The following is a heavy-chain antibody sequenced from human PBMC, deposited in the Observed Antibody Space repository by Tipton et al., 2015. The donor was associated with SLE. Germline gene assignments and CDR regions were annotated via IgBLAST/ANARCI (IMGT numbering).Heavy chain of an antibody. CDR3: ARTLGAIAHTVYDAFDI. V-gene: IGHV4-59*11. J-gene: IGHJ3*02. CDR1: GGSITNHY. D-gene: IGHD1-26*01. CDR2: IHYSGTT. Sequence: TLSLTCTVSGGSITNHYWNWTRQPPGKGLEWIGYIHYSGTTHDNPSLKSRVTMSVDMSKNQFSLRLTSVTAADTAVYYCARTLGAIAHTVYDAFDIWGQGKMVTVSS.